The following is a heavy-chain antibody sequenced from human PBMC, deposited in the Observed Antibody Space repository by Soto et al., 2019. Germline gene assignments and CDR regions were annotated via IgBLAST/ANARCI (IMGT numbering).Heavy chain of an antibody. D-gene: IGHD6-13*01. CDR2: IYYSGST. Sequence: QVQLQESGPGLVKPSETLSLTCTVSGGSISRYYWSWIRQPPGKGLEWIGYIYYSGSTNYNPCLNSRVNISIDTTKSQFSLKLRSVTAAGTAVYYCARIAAAPDYYYYYIDDWGKGTPVTVSS. CDR3: ARIAAAPDYYYYYIDD. V-gene: IGHV4-59*08. CDR1: GGSISRYY. J-gene: IGHJ6*03.